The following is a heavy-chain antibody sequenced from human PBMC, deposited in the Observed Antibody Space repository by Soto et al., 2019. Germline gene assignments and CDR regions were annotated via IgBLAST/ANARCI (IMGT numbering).Heavy chain of an antibody. V-gene: IGHV4-4*02. CDR1: SDSVSSSNW. Sequence: QVQLQESGPGLVKPSGTLSLTCAVSSDSVSSSNWWSWVRQPPGKGLEWIGEVFPTGSTNYNPSLMSRVTISVDKSKNHFSLNLSSVTAADTAIYYCARRLTAELPSNWFDPWGQGTLVTVSS. D-gene: IGHD2-15*01. CDR3: ARRLTAELPSNWFDP. J-gene: IGHJ5*02. CDR2: VFPTGST.